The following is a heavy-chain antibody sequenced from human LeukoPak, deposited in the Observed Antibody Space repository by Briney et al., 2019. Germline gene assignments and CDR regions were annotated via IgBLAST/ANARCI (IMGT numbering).Heavy chain of an antibody. CDR3: ARVRMHFYYYDMDV. D-gene: IGHD3-3*02. CDR2: ISSSSSYI. Sequence: PGGSLRLSCAASGFTFSSYSMNWVRQAPGKGLEWVSSISSSSSYIYYADSVKGRFTISRDNAKNTLYLQMNSLRAEDTAVYYCARVRMHFYYYDMDVWGQGTTVTVSS. CDR1: GFTFSSYS. V-gene: IGHV3-21*01. J-gene: IGHJ6*02.